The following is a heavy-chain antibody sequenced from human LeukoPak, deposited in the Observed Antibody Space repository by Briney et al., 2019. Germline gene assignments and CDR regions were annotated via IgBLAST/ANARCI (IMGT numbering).Heavy chain of an antibody. CDR2: INPDSGGT. CDR3: ARDFSRTDAFDI. V-gene: IGHV1-2*06. J-gene: IGHJ3*02. Sequence: ASVEVSCKASGYTFTGYYIHWVRQAPGQGLEWVGRINPDSGGTNYAQTFQGRVTMSRHTSISTAYMELSSLRSDDTAVYYCARDFSRTDAFDIWGQGTIVTISS. D-gene: IGHD2/OR15-2a*01. CDR1: GYTFTGYY.